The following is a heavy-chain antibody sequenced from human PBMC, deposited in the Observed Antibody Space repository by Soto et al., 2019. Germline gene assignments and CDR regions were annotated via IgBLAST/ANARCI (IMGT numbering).Heavy chain of an antibody. J-gene: IGHJ2*01. CDR1: GGSFSGSY. CDR3: ARGPWLLQCLPPPLRHWFTDL. CDR2: MNHSGGI. D-gene: IGHD6-19*01. Sequence: QVQLQQWGAGLLKPSETLSLTCVVYGGSFSGSYWSWIRQSPGKGLEWIGEMNHSGGINYNPSLKSRVTMSVDTSKNQFSLKVNSVTAADTAVCDCARGPWLLQCLPPPLRHWFTDLWGRGSLVTVSS. V-gene: IGHV4-34*02.